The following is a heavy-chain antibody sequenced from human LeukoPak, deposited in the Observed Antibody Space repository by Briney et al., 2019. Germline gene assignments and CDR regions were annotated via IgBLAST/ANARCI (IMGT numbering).Heavy chain of an antibody. Sequence: SETLSLTCTVSDGSISSNSYYWGWIRQPPGKGLEWIGSISYSGRTYYNPSLESRVTISVDTSKNRLSLKLSSVTAADTAVYYCARAPDSPFIVVPAAIQGAFDIWGQGTMVTVSS. D-gene: IGHD2-2*01. J-gene: IGHJ3*02. CDR3: ARAPDSPFIVVPAAIQGAFDI. CDR1: DGSISSNSYY. V-gene: IGHV4-39*01. CDR2: ISYSGRT.